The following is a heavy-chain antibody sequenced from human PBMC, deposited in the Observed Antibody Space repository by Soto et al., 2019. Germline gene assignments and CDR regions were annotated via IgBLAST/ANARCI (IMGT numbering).Heavy chain of an antibody. CDR3: ASFAFMRDAYYFAF. Sequence: PSETLSLTCAVSGGSISSGGYSWSWIRQPQGKGLEWIGYIYHSGSTYYNPSLKSRVTISVDRSKNQFSLKLSSVTAAVTAVYYCASFAFMRDAYYFAFWGQGTLVIVSS. V-gene: IGHV4-30-2*01. CDR2: IYHSGST. J-gene: IGHJ4*02. D-gene: IGHD3-16*01. CDR1: GGSISSGGYS.